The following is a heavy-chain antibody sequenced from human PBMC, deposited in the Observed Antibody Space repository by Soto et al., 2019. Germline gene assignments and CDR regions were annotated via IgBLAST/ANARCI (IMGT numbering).Heavy chain of an antibody. J-gene: IGHJ6*02. CDR3: ATDGPLYDSSAGMDV. CDR2: FDPEDGET. V-gene: IGHV1-24*01. CDR1: GYTLTDLS. D-gene: IGHD3-10*01. Sequence: QVQLVPSGAEVKKPRASVKVSCKVSGYTLTDLSMHWVREAPGKGRAWMGGFDPEDGETIYAQKFQGRVTMTEDTSTDTAYMELSSLRSEDTAVYYCATDGPLYDSSAGMDVWGQGTTVTVSS.